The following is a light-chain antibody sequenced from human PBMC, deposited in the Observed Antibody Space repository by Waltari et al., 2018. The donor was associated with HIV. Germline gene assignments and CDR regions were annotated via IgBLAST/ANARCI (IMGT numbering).Light chain of an antibody. V-gene: IGLV6-57*02. J-gene: IGLJ3*02. CDR1: SGRIASNY. CDR2: EDN. Sequence: NLMLTQPHSVSESPGKTVTISCTGSSGRIASNYVQWYQQRPGSAPTTVIFEDNQRSSGVPDRFSGSIDSSSNSASLTISRLKTEDEPDYYCQSFDWITAVFGGGTKLTVL. CDR3: QSFDWITAV.